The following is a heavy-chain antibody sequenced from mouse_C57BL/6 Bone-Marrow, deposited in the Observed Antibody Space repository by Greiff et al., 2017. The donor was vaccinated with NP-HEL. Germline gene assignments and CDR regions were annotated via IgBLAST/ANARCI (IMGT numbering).Heavy chain of an antibody. D-gene: IGHD2-3*01. Sequence: VQLQQSGAELVKPGASVKISCKASGYAFSSYWMNWVKQRPGKGLEWIGQIYPGDGDTNYNGKFKGKATLTADKSSSTAYMQLSSLTSEDSAVYVCARTGWDYYAMDYWGQGTSVTVSS. CDR2: IYPGDGDT. V-gene: IGHV1-80*01. CDR1: GYAFSSYW. CDR3: ARTGWDYYAMDY. J-gene: IGHJ4*01.